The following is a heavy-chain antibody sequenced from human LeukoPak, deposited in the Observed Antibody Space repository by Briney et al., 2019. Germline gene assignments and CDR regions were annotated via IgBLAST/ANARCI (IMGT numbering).Heavy chain of an antibody. D-gene: IGHD5-18*01. J-gene: IGHJ6*02. CDR1: GFTFSSYS. CDR3: ARDRGYSYGTAMGRDYYYGMDV. CDR2: ISSSSSYI. V-gene: IGHV3-21*01. Sequence: GGSLRLSCAASGFTFSSYSMNWVRQAPGKGLEWVSSISSSSSYIYYADSVKGRFTISRDNAKNSLYLQMNSLRDEDTAVYYCARDRGYSYGTAMGRDYYYGMDVWGQGTTVTVSS.